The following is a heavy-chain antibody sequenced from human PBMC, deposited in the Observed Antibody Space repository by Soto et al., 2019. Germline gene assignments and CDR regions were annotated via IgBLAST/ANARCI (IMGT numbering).Heavy chain of an antibody. CDR2: ISGSGENT. J-gene: IGHJ4*02. V-gene: IGHV3-23*01. CDR1: GFTVSSIY. D-gene: IGHD1-1*01. Sequence: VGSLRLSCASSGFTVSSIYMRWVRQAPGKGLEWVSAISGSGENTYYADTVKGRFTISRDNPKIMLYLQMNSLSADDTAVYFCTKETTPFWGIGTIDYWGQGP. CDR3: TKETTPFWGIGTIDY.